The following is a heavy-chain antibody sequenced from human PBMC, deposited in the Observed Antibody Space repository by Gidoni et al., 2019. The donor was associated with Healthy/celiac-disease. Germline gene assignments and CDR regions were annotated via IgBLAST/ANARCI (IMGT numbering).Heavy chain of an antibody. V-gene: IGHV1-24*01. CDR2: FDPEDGET. CDR1: GYPLTGLS. J-gene: IGHJ4*02. D-gene: IGHD5-12*01. CDR3: ATELYERSGRWLQLSY. Sequence: QFQRVPSGAEVRRPGASVKLSCKVSGYPLTGLSMHWVRQAPGRGLEGMVGFDPEDGETIYAQKFQGRVTMTEDTSTDTAYMELSSLRSEDTAVYYCATELYERSGRWLQLSYWGQGTLVTVSS.